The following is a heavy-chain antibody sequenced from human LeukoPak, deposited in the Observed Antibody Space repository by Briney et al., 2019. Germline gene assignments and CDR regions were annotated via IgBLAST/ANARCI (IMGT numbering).Heavy chain of an antibody. CDR1: GGSISSHY. D-gene: IGHD6-6*01. CDR3: ARNIAARPYYFDY. V-gene: IGHV4-59*11. J-gene: IGHJ4*02. CDR2: IYYSGST. Sequence: SETLSLTCTVSGGSISSHYWSWIRQPPGKGQEWIGYIYYSGSTNYNPSLKSRVTISVDTSKNQFSLKLSSVTAADTAVYYCARNIAARPYYFDYWGQGTLVTVSS.